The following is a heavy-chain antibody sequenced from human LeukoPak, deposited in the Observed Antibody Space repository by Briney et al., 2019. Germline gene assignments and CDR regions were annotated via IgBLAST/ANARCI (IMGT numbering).Heavy chain of an antibody. D-gene: IGHD3-22*01. J-gene: IGHJ6*03. V-gene: IGHV1-69*05. CDR2: IIPIFGTA. CDR1: GGTFSSYA. Sequence: SVKVSCKASGGTFSSYAISWVRQAPGQGLEWMGGIIPIFGTANYAQKFQGRVTITTDESTSTAYMELSSLRSEDTAVYYCASLGGFDSSGYYFYYYMGVWGKGTTVTVSS. CDR3: ASLGGFDSSGYYFYYYMGV.